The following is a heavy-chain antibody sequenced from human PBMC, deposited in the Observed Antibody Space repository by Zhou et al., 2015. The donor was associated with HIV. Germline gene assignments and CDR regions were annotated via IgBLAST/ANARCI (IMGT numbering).Heavy chain of an antibody. D-gene: IGHD2-21*01. J-gene: IGHJ3*02. V-gene: IGHV1-46*01. CDR1: GYTFTSYY. Sequence: QVQLVQSGAEVKKPGASVKVSCKASGYTFTSYYMHWVRQAPGQGLEWMGIINPSGGSTSYAQMFQGRVTMTRDTSTSTVYMELSSLRSEDTAVYYCARERAIRGGAFDIWGQGTMVTVSS. CDR3: ARERAIRGGAFDI. CDR2: INPSGGST.